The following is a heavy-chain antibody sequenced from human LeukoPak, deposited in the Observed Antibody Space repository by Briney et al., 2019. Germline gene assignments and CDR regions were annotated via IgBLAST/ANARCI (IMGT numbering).Heavy chain of an antibody. V-gene: IGHV4-31*03. CDR2: IYYSGST. CDR3: ARRAYDLIDY. J-gene: IGHJ4*02. CDR1: GGSISSGGYY. D-gene: IGHD2-21*01. Sequence: SETLSLTCTVSGGSISSGGYYWSWIRQHPGKGLEWIGCIYYSGSTYYNPSLKSRVTISVDTSKNQFSLKLSSVTAADTAVYYCARRAYDLIDYWGQGTLVTVSS.